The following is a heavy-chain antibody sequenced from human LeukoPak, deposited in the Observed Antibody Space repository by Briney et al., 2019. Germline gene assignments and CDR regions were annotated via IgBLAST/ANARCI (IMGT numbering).Heavy chain of an antibody. J-gene: IGHJ4*02. V-gene: IGHV3-23*01. CDR3: ARDYADYVGYFFFDY. CDR2: ISGGGETT. Sequence: GGSLRLSCAASGFTFNNYAMNWVVQAPGKGLEWVSSISGGGETTYYADSAKGRFTISRDNSQNTLYLQMNSLRAEDTAVYYCARDYADYVGYFFFDYWGQGTLVTVSS. D-gene: IGHD4-17*01. CDR1: GFTFNNYA.